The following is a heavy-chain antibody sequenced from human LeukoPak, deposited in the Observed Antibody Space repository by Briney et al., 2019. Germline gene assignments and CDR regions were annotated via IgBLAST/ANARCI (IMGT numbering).Heavy chain of an antibody. D-gene: IGHD6-19*01. Sequence: GGSLRLSCAASGFTFRRYGMSWVRQAPGKGLEWVSAISGSGGSTYYADSVKGRFTISRDNSKNTLYLQMNSLRAEDTAVYYCAKERSSGWFSFDYWGQGTLVTVSS. V-gene: IGHV3-23*01. J-gene: IGHJ4*02. CDR3: AKERSSGWFSFDY. CDR2: ISGSGGST. CDR1: GFTFRRYG.